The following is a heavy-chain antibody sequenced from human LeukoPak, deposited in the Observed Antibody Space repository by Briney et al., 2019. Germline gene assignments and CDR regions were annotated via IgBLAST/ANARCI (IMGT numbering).Heavy chain of an antibody. CDR2: IFYDGSIA. J-gene: IGHJ4*02. CDR3: ARDPRGPTGYDSGGRDSFDY. CDR1: GFTFSHYA. Sequence: GGSLRLSCAASGFTFSHYAMHWVRQAPGKGLEWVAVIFYDGSIAYYADSVKGRFTISRDNSENTLYLQMNSLRAEDTAVYFCARDPRGPTGYDSGGRDSFDYWGQGTLVTVSS. D-gene: IGHD2-15*01. V-gene: IGHV3-30*04.